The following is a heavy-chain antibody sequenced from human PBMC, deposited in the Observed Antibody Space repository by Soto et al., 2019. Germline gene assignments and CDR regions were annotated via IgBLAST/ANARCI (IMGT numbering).Heavy chain of an antibody. CDR2: ISGYSGDT. D-gene: IGHD1-7*01. Sequence: GASVKVSCKASGYTFASYGISWVRQAPGQGLEWVAWISGYSGDTHYAQKLQDRVTLTTDTSTNIVYMELRSLGSDDTAVYYCARDRSSGELGYWGQGTLVTVSS. CDR1: GYTFASYG. J-gene: IGHJ4*02. CDR3: ARDRSSGELGY. V-gene: IGHV1-18*01.